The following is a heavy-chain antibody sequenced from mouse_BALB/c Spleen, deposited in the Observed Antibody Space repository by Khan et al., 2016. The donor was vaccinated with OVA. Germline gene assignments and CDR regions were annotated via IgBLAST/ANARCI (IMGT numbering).Heavy chain of an antibody. J-gene: IGHJ3*01. D-gene: IGHD2-4*01. V-gene: IGHV2-2*02. CDR2: IWSGGST. CDR1: GFSLTNYG. Sequence: QVQLKQSGPGLVQPSQSLSITCTVSGFSLTNYGVHWVRQSPGKGLAWLGLIWSGGSTDYNAAFISRLSISKDNSKSQVFFKMNSLQANDTAIYYCARNYDYDEGLTYWGQGTLVTVSA. CDR3: ARNYDYDEGLTY.